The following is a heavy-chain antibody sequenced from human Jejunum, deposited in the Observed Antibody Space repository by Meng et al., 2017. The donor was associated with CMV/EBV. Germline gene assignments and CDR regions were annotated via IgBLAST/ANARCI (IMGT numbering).Heavy chain of an antibody. Sequence: YWSWIRQPPGKGLEWIWYLFSSGTTAYNPSLQSRVTMSVDMSKNQVSLTLTSVTAADTAVYYCARGDHCGTTACYPHWFDPWGQGTLVTVSS. CDR1: Y. D-gene: IGHD2-2*01. CDR3: ARGDHCGTTACYPHWFDP. CDR2: LFSSGTT. V-gene: IGHV4-4*08. J-gene: IGHJ5*02.